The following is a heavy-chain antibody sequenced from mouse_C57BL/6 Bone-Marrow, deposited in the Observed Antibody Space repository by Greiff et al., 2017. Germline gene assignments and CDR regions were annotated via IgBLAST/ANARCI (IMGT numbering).Heavy chain of an antibody. J-gene: IGHJ2*01. CDR1: GYTFTSSW. V-gene: IGHV1-55*01. CDR2: LYPGSGST. CDR3: ARCEDLLRDY. Sequence: VQLQQPGAELVQPGASVQMSCKASGYTFTSSWITWVKQRPGPGLEWIGDLYPGSGSTTYNEKFKSKATLTVYTSASTAYMQLSSLTSEDSAVYYCARCEDLLRDYWGQGTTLTVSS. D-gene: IGHD1-1*01.